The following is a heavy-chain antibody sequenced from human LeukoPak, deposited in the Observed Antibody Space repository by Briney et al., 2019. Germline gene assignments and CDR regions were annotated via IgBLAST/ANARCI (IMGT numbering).Heavy chain of an antibody. Sequence: SETLSLTCTVSGGSISSSVYYWGWIRQPPGKGLEWIGSIYYSGSTYYNPSLKSRVTISVDTYKNQFSLRLSSVNAADTAVYSCASVDTNTGHDYWGQGTLVTVSS. CDR1: GGSISSSVYY. V-gene: IGHV4-39*01. CDR2: IYYSGST. J-gene: IGHJ4*02. D-gene: IGHD5-18*01. CDR3: ASVDTNTGHDY.